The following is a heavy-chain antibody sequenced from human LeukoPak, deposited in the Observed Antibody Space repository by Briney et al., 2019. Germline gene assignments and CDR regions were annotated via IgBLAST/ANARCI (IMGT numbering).Heavy chain of an antibody. J-gene: IGHJ5*01. CDR2: IYSGGSP. D-gene: IGHD1-1*01. V-gene: IGHV3-53*01. Sequence: GGSLRLSCAASGFTASGNYMSWVRQAPGKGLEWVSVIYSGGSPYYADSVKGRFTISRDSPKNTLYLQMNNLRTEDTAVYYCARTLMWDDFFGWSFDSWGQGILVTVSS. CDR1: GFTASGNY. CDR3: ARTLMWDDFFGWSFDS.